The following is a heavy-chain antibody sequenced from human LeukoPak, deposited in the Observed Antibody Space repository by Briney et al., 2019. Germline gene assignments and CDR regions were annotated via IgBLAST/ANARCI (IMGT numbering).Heavy chain of an antibody. D-gene: IGHD2-2*01. CDR2: IIPILGIA. Sequence: ASVKVSCKTSGGTFSSYTISWVRQAPGQGLEWMGRIIPILGIASYAQKFQGRVTITADKSTSTACMELSSLRSEDTAVYYCASLERYCSSTSCSKGKNWFDPWGQGTLVTVSS. V-gene: IGHV1-69*02. CDR3: ASLERYCSSTSCSKGKNWFDP. CDR1: GGTFSSYT. J-gene: IGHJ5*02.